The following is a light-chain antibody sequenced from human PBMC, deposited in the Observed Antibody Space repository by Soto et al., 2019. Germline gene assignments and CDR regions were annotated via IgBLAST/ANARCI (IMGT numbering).Light chain of an antibody. CDR1: RDISTY. CDR2: GAS. J-gene: IGKJ4*01. V-gene: IGKV1-27*01. Sequence: DIQVTQSPSSLSASLGDRVSITCRARRDISTYLAWYQQKPGQVPRLLISGASTLHSGVPSRFSGSGSGTYFTLTITSLQPEDIATYFCQKYDTAPLTFGGGTKVEI. CDR3: QKYDTAPLT.